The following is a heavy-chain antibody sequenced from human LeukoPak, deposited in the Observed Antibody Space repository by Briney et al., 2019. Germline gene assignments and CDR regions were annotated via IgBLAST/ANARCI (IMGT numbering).Heavy chain of an antibody. J-gene: IGHJ4*02. CDR1: GGTFSSYA. CDR3: ARGWGDIVATIPTFNYFDY. D-gene: IGHD5-12*01. Sequence: SVKVSCKASGGTFSSYAISWVRQAPGQGLEWMGGIIPIFGTANYAQKFQGRVTITVDESTSTAYMELSSLRSEDTAVYYCARGWGDIVATIPTFNYFDYWGQGTLVTVSS. V-gene: IGHV1-69*13. CDR2: IIPIFGTA.